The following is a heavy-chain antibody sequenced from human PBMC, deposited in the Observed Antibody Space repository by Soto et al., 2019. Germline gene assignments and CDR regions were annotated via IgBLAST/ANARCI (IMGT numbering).Heavy chain of an antibody. D-gene: IGHD3-9*01. Sequence: ASVKVSCKASGYSFAGFYIHWMRQAPGQGLEWVGSINSNSGATTYAQKFQDSVAMTRDTSVSTAYMDLNRLTSDDTAIYYCAIIVTHSDSFDIWGQGTIVTVSS. CDR3: AIIVTHSDSFDI. CDR2: INSNSGAT. V-gene: IGHV1-2*04. CDR1: GYSFAGFY. J-gene: IGHJ3*02.